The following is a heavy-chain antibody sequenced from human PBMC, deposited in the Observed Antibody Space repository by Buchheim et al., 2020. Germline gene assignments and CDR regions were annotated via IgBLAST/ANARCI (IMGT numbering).Heavy chain of an antibody. CDR2: ISYDGSNK. D-gene: IGHD5-18*01. J-gene: IGHJ6*02. Sequence: QVQLVESGGGVVQPGRSLRLSCAASGFTFSSYAMHWVRQAPGKGLEWVAVISYDGSNKYYADSVKGRFTISRDNSKNTLYLQMSSLRAEDTAVYYCARDGRSWDTAINYGMDVWGQGTT. CDR3: ARDGRSWDTAINYGMDV. CDR1: GFTFSSYA. V-gene: IGHV3-30-3*01.